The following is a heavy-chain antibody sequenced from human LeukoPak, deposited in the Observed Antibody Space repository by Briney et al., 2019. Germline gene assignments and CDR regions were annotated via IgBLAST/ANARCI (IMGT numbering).Heavy chain of an antibody. CDR1: GYSFTSYW. V-gene: IGHV5-51*01. D-gene: IGHD3-22*01. Sequence: GESLKISCKGSGYSFTSYWIGWVRQMPGKGLEWMGIIYPGDSDTRYSPSFQGQVTISADKSISTAYLQWSSLKASDTAMYYCARVSPFYDSSGYNDYWGQGTLVTVPS. J-gene: IGHJ4*02. CDR3: ARVSPFYDSSGYNDY. CDR2: IYPGDSDT.